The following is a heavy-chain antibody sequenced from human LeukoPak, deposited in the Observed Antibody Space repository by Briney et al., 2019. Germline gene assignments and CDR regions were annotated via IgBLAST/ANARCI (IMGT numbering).Heavy chain of an antibody. Sequence: VASVKVSCKASGGTFSSYAISWVRQAPGQGLEWMGGIIPIFGTANYAQKFQGRVTITADESTSTAYMELSRLRSDDTAVYYCAREKVRQSGMDVWGQGTTVTVSS. CDR2: IIPIFGTA. CDR1: GGTFSSYA. V-gene: IGHV1-69*01. D-gene: IGHD2-2*01. J-gene: IGHJ6*02. CDR3: AREKVRQSGMDV.